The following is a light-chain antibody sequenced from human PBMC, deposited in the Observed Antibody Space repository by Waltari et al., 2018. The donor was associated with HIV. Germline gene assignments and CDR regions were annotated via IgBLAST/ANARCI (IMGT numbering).Light chain of an antibody. J-gene: IGLJ2*01. CDR2: ENK. CDR1: SSNIGNNY. Sequence: QSVLTQPPSVSAAPGQKVTISCSGSSSNIGNNYVSWYQQLPGTAPKLLIYENKKRPSGIPARFSGSKSGTSATLGITGLQTGDEADYYCGTWDSSLSAGVFGGGTKLTVL. V-gene: IGLV1-51*01. CDR3: GTWDSSLSAGV.